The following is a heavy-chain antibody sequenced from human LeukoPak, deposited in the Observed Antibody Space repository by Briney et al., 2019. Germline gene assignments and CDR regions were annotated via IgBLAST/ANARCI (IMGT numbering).Heavy chain of an antibody. Sequence: PGGSLRLSCAASGFTFSSYGMHWVRQAPGKGLEWVAFIRYDGSNKYYADSVKGRFTISRDNSKNTLYLQMNSLRAEDTAVYYCAKDLIAVDAFDIWGQGTMVTVSS. CDR1: GFTFSSYG. V-gene: IGHV3-30*02. CDR2: IRYDGSNK. J-gene: IGHJ3*02. CDR3: AKDLIAVDAFDI. D-gene: IGHD6-19*01.